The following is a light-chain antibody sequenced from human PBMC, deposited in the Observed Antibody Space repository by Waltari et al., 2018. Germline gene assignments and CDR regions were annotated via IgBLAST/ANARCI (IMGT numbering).Light chain of an antibody. CDR1: SGDIGGYNY. CDR2: EVS. Sequence: QSALTQPASVSGSPGQSITISCTGTSGDIGGYNYVSWYQQHPGRAPKRLIEEVSNRPPGNSHRFSASKSGNTASLTISGLQAEDEADYYCTSYRRSTTLSVCGTGTEVTVL. V-gene: IGLV2-14*01. J-gene: IGLJ1*01. CDR3: TSYRRSTTLSV.